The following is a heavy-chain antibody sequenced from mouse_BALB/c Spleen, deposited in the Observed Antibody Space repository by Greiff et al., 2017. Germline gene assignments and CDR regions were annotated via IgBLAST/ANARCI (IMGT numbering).Heavy chain of an antibody. V-gene: IGHV1-4*01. CDR3: ARGFITTVVPFDY. D-gene: IGHD1-1*01. J-gene: IGHJ2*01. CDR2: INPSSGYT. Sequence: VKLQQSGAELARPGASVKMSCKASGYTFTSYTMHWVKQRPGQGLEWIGYINPSSGYTNYNQKFKDKATLTADKSSSTAYMQLSSLTSEDSAVYYCARGFITTVVPFDYWGQGTTLTVSS. CDR1: GYTFTSYT.